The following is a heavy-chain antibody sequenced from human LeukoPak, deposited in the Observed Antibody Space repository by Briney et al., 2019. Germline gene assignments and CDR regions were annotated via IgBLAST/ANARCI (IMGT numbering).Heavy chain of an antibody. J-gene: IGHJ4*02. D-gene: IGHD3-10*01. Sequence: GGPLRLSCAASGFTFSSYAMSWVRQTPGKGLEWVSAISGSGGSTYYADSVKGRFTISRDNSKNTLYLQMNSLRAEDTAVYYCAKTKLLWFGELLFDYWGQGTLVTVSS. CDR3: AKTKLLWFGELLFDY. CDR1: GFTFSSYA. V-gene: IGHV3-23*01. CDR2: ISGSGGST.